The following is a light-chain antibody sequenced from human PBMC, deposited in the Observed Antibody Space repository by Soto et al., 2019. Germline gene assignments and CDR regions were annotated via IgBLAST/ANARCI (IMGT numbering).Light chain of an antibody. CDR3: QQYGSSPQT. CDR1: QSVSSSY. J-gene: IGKJ1*01. CDR2: GVS. V-gene: IGKV3-20*01. Sequence: EIVLTQSPGTLSLSPGERATLSCRASQSVSSSYLAWYQQKPGQAPRLLIYGVSSRATGIPDRFSGSGSGTDFTLNISRLEPEDFEVYYCQQYGSSPQTFGQGTKVDIK.